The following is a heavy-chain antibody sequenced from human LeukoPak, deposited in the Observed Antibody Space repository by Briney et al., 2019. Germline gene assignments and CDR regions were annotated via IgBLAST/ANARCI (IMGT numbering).Heavy chain of an antibody. CDR3: ARVLQTLGGVSFDY. V-gene: IGHV3-48*01. CDR2: ISGSSSTI. D-gene: IGHD5/OR15-5a*01. CDR1: GFTFSSYA. J-gene: IGHJ4*02. Sequence: GGTLRLFCAASGFTFSSYAMNWVRQGPGTGLEWVSYISGSSSTIYYADSVKGRFTISRDNAKNSLYLQMNSLRAEDTAVYYCARVLQTLGGVSFDYWGQGTLVTVSS.